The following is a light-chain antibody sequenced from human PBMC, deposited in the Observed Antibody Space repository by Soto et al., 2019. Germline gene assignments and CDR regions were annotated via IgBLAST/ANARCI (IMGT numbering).Light chain of an antibody. V-gene: IGLV2-23*02. CDR3: CSYAGYTTFLV. CDR1: SSDVVSYNL. CDR2: EVN. Sequence: QSVLTQPASVSGSPGQSITIPCTGASSDVVSYNLVSWYQQHPGKAPKLMIYEVNKRPSGVSNRFSGSKSGNTASLTISGLQAEDEADYYCCSYAGYTTFLVFGGGTKLTVL. J-gene: IGLJ3*02.